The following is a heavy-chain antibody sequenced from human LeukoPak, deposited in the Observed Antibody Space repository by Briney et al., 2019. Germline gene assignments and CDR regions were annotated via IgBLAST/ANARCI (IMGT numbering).Heavy chain of an antibody. Sequence: SETLSLACAVSGYSISSGHYWGWIRQPPGEGLEWIGSIYHSGSTYCNPSLKSRITISVDTSKNQFSLKLSSVTAADTAVYYCARWDSGEWFHDAFDIWGQGTMVTVSS. CDR2: IYHSGST. CDR1: GYSISSGHY. J-gene: IGHJ3*02. V-gene: IGHV4-38-2*01. CDR3: ARWDSGEWFHDAFDI. D-gene: IGHD3-3*01.